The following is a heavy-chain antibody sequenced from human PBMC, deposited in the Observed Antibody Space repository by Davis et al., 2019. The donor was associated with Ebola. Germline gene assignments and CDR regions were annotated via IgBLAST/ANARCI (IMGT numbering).Heavy chain of an antibody. CDR3: AKDRGDSSGWYSDYYGMDV. J-gene: IGHJ6*02. D-gene: IGHD6-19*01. CDR1: GFTFSSYG. V-gene: IGHV3-30*18. CDR2: ISYDGSNK. Sequence: PGGSLRLSCAASGFTFSSYGMHWVRQAPGKGLEWVAVISYDGSNKYYADSVKGRFTISRDNSKNTLYLQMNSLRAEDTAVYYCAKDRGDSSGWYSDYYGMDVWGQGTTVTVSS.